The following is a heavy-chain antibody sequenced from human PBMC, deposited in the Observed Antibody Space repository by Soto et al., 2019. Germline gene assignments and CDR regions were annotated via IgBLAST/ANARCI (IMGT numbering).Heavy chain of an antibody. CDR3: ARTGYYYGMDV. J-gene: IGHJ6*02. CDR1: GGSISSYY. Sequence: QVQLQESGPGLVKPSETLSLTCTVSGGSISSYYWSWIRQPPGKGLEWIGYIYYSGRTNYNPSLTSRVTISVDTSKNQFSLKLSSVTAADTAVYYCARTGYYYGMDVWGQGTTVTVSS. CDR2: IYYSGRT. V-gene: IGHV4-59*01.